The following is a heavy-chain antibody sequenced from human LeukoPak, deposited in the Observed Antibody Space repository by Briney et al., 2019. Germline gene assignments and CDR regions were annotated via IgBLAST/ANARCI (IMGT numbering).Heavy chain of an antibody. CDR2: IHYNGIT. CDR3: ARHISSGGTYAHFDY. J-gene: IGHJ4*02. CDR1: GSMYNYY. Sequence: SETLFLTCTVSGSMYNYYWSWIRQPPGKGLEWIGYIHYNGITNYSPSLKSRVTMSLDTSKNQVSLKLNSVSAADTAVYYCARHISSGGTYAHFDYWGQGTLVTVSS. V-gene: IGHV4-59*08. D-gene: IGHD1-26*01.